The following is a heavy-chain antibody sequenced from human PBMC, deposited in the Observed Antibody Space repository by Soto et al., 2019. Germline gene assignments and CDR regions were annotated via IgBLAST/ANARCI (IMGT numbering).Heavy chain of an antibody. V-gene: IGHV1-2*02. J-gene: IGHJ3*02. CDR3: ATDKVAFDM. CDR2: INTKTGGT. Sequence: GASVKVSCKXSGYIFTGYYIQWVRQAPGQGLEWMGWINTKTGGTKYAQKFQGRVTMTRDTSINTAYMEVSRLRSDDTAVYYCATDKVAFDMWGQGTMVTVSS. CDR1: GYIFTGYY. D-gene: IGHD3-9*01.